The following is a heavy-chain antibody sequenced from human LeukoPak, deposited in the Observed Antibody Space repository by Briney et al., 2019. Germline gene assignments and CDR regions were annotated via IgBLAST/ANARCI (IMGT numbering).Heavy chain of an antibody. Sequence: ASVKVSCKASGYTFTGYYMHWVRQAPGQGLEWMGWINPNSGGTNYAQKFQGGVTMTRDTSISTAYMELSRLRSDDTAVYYCAREGEKYYDFWSGQKGDYYYYMDVWGKGTTVTVSS. V-gene: IGHV1-2*02. CDR2: INPNSGGT. CDR3: AREGEKYYDFWSGQKGDYYYYMDV. CDR1: GYTFTGYY. J-gene: IGHJ6*03. D-gene: IGHD3-3*01.